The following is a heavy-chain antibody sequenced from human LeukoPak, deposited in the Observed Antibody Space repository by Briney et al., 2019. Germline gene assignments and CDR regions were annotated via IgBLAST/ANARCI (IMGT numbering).Heavy chain of an antibody. J-gene: IGHJ3*02. V-gene: IGHV1-2*02. D-gene: IGHD1-1*01. CDR3: AREGAVGLDDAFDI. CDR2: IDPNSGGT. CDR1: GYTFTSYD. Sequence: ASVKVSCKASGYTFTSYDINWVRQATGQGLEWMGWIDPNSGGTKYTQKFQGRVTMTRDTSITTAYMELSRLTSDDTAVYYCAREGAVGLDDAFDIWGQGTMVTVSS.